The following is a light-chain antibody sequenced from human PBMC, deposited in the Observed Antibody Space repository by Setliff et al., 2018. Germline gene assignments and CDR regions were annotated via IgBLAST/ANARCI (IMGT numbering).Light chain of an antibody. Sequence: QAVVTQEPSLTVSPGGTVTLTCGLKTRTVTSGFYPSWFQQKPGQAPKSLIYDTRNRHSWTPARFSGSVLGGRAALTLSNVQPEDEADYYCLLYFSDTEVFGSGTKVTVL. CDR3: LLYFSDTEV. CDR2: DTR. J-gene: IGLJ1*01. V-gene: IGLV7-43*01. CDR1: TRTVTSGFY.